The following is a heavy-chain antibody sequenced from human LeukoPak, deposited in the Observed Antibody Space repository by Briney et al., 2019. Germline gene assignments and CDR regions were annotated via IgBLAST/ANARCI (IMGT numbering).Heavy chain of an antibody. D-gene: IGHD6-6*01. CDR2: IIPIFGTA. V-gene: IGHV1-69*05. J-gene: IGHJ4*02. CDR1: GGTFSSYA. Sequence: SVKVSCKASGGTFSSYAISRVRQAPGQGLEWMGGIIPIFGTANYAQKFQGRVTITTDESTSTAYMELSSLRSEDTAVYYCARDGGVSSSFDYWGQGTLVTVSS. CDR3: ARDGGVSSSFDY.